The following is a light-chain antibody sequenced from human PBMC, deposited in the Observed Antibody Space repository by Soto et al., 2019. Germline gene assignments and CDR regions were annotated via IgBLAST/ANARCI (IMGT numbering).Light chain of an antibody. CDR2: GAS. V-gene: IGKV3-20*01. CDR3: QQYGSSIQT. J-gene: IGKJ1*01. CDR1: QSVGSNY. Sequence: EIVFTQFPCTLSLSPGERATLSCRASQSVGSNYLAWYQQRPGQPPNLLIFGASHRAPDIPDRFSGSGSGTDFTLTISRLEPEDFAVYYCQQYGSSIQTFGQGTKVDIK.